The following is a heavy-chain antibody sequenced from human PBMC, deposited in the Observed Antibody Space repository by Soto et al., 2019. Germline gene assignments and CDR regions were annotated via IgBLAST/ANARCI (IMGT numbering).Heavy chain of an antibody. CDR1: GGSITTSGNY. D-gene: IGHD3-10*01. CDR2: AYYVGTI. CDR3: ARLPLVRGVPA. Sequence: SETLSLTCSVSGGSITTSGNYWGWVRPAPEKGLEWIGSAYYVGTINYNPSLKRRVTISVDTSKNQFSLKLTSVTAADTAVYYCARLPLVRGVPAWGQGTLVTVSS. J-gene: IGHJ5*02. V-gene: IGHV4-39*01.